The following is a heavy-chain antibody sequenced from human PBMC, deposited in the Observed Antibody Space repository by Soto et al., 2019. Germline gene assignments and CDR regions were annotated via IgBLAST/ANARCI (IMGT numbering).Heavy chain of an antibody. D-gene: IGHD3-3*01. CDR2: IYWNDDK. CDR3: ANNGVKGSLYYFDS. Sequence: XGPTLLNPPQTLSLTCTFSLFSLITSGVAVNWIRQPPGKALEWLALIYWNDDKRYSPSLKSRLTITKDTSKNQVVLIMTNMDPVDAATYYCANNGVKGSLYYFDSWGQGTLVTVSS. CDR1: LFSLITSGVA. J-gene: IGHJ4*02. V-gene: IGHV2-5*01.